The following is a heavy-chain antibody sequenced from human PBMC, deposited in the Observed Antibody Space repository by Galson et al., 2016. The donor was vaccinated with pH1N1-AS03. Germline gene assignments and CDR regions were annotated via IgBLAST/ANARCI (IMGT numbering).Heavy chain of an antibody. CDR1: GGAFSGYY. J-gene: IGHJ6*02. V-gene: IGHV4-34*01. CDR2: INHGGST. Sequence: SETLSLTCAVHGGAFSGYYWTWIRQPPGKGLEWIGQINHGGSTQYNPSLKSRVTLSKDPSKKQIYLTVRSVTAADTAVYYCARDSMIVDGMDVWGQGTTVTVSS. CDR3: ARDSMIVDGMDV. D-gene: IGHD3-22*01.